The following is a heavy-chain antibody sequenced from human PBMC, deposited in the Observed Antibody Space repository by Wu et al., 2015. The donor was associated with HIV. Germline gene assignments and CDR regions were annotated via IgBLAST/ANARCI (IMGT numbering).Heavy chain of an antibody. CDR2: INTNSGGT. Sequence: QVQLVQSGAEVKKPGASVKVSCKASGYTFTGYYAHWVRQAPGQGLEWMGWINTNSGGTNYAQKFQGRVTMTSDTSISTAYMELSRLRSDDTAVYYCARVGSYGSGSYYRRNFDYWGQGTLVTVS. V-gene: IGHV1-2*02. D-gene: IGHD3-10*01. CDR3: ARVGSYGSGSYYRRNFDY. J-gene: IGHJ4*02. CDR1: GYTFTGYY.